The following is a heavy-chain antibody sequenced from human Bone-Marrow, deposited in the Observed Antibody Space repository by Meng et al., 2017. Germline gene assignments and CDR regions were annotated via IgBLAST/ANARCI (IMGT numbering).Heavy chain of an antibody. CDR3: ARDNTDSSSWYWGRGPNNWFDP. D-gene: IGHD6-13*01. Sequence: GESLKISCAASGFTFSSYCMHWVRQAPGKGLEWVAVIWYDGSNKYYADSVKGRFTISRDNSKNTLYLQMNSLRAEDTAVYYCARDNTDSSSWYWGRGPNNWFDPWGQGTLVTVSS. CDR2: IWYDGSNK. V-gene: IGHV3-33*01. CDR1: GFTFSSYC. J-gene: IGHJ5*02.